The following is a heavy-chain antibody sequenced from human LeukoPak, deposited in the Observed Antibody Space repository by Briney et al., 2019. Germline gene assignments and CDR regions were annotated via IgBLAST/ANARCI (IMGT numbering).Heavy chain of an antibody. CDR3: ARNNWGIDY. J-gene: IGHJ4*02. CDR1: GFTFSRHW. V-gene: IGHV3-74*01. CDR2: IDTDGSNT. Sequence: GGSLRLSCAASGFTFSRHWMHWVRQAPGKGPVWVSRIDTDGSNTGYADSVKGRFTISRDNAKNTLYHQMNSLRAEDTVVYYCARNNWGIDYWGQGTLVTVSS. D-gene: IGHD7-27*01.